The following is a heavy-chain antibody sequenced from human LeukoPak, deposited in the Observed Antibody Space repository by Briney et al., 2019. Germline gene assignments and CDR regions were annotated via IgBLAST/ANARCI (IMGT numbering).Heavy chain of an antibody. D-gene: IGHD6-13*01. J-gene: IGHJ3*02. Sequence: GGSLRLSCAASGFTFSNYNMNWVRQAPGKGLEWVSSISRSSTYIYYADSVKGRFTISRDNAKNSLYLQMNSLRAEDTAVYYCAKAATGTRNAFDIWGQGTMVTVSS. CDR1: GFTFSNYN. CDR2: ISRSSTYI. V-gene: IGHV3-21*01. CDR3: AKAATGTRNAFDI.